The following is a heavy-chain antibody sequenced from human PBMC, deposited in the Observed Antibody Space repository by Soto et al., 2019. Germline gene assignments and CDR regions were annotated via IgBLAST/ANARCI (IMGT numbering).Heavy chain of an antibody. CDR2: INPNGGST. Sequence: QVRLVQSGAEVKKPGASVTISCRASGYTFTTYYLHWVRQAPGQGLEWMGIINPNGGSTTYSQHFQGTITMTRDTSANIVYMELSGLRYEDTAVYFCARDPVPSDAGPVRYPADIWGQGTLVTISS. CDR1: GYTFTTYY. V-gene: IGHV1-46*01. CDR3: ARDPVPSDAGPVRYPADI. D-gene: IGHD1-1*01. J-gene: IGHJ3*02.